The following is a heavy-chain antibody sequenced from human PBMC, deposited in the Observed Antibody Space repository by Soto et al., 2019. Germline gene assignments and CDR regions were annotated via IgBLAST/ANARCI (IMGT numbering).Heavy chain of an antibody. CDR1: GYTFTSYD. CDR3: ERGTTGMIDY. Sequence: QVQLVQSGAEVKSPGASVKVSCKASGYTFTSYDINWVRQATGQGFEWMGWMNPKSGGTRYIQKFQGRVTMTRDTAISTDYMELRSLTSEYTAVYYCERGTTGMIDYWGQGTLVTVSS. V-gene: IGHV1-8*01. J-gene: IGHJ4*02. CDR2: MNPKSGGT.